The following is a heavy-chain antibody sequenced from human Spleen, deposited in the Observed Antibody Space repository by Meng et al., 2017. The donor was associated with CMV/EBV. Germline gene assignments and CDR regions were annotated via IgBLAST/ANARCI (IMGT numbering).Heavy chain of an antibody. Sequence: GGSLRLSCTASGFNFDYYTMHWVRQAPGKGLEWVSSISGNSHYIQYADSVKGRFTISRDNARTSLYLQMNSLRPEDTAVYYCARAPGVGGPTGVYWGQGTLVTVSS. CDR1: GFNFDYYT. CDR3: ARAPGVGGPTGVY. CDR2: ISGNSHYI. J-gene: IGHJ1*01. D-gene: IGHD4-23*01. V-gene: IGHV3-21*01.